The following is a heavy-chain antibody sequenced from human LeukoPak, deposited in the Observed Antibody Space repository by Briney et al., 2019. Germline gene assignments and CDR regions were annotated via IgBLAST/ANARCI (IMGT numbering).Heavy chain of an antibody. Sequence: GESLKISCVGSAHGFVGCWFGWVRQMPGKGLEWMGIIYPDDSHTIYSPSFLGQVTISADKFIYTAYLQWNSLKASDTAMYFCARRGMGDVFDIWGRGTMVTVSS. D-gene: IGHD3-16*01. CDR3: ARRGMGDVFDI. CDR1: AHGFVGCW. CDR2: IYPDDSHT. J-gene: IGHJ3*02. V-gene: IGHV5-51*01.